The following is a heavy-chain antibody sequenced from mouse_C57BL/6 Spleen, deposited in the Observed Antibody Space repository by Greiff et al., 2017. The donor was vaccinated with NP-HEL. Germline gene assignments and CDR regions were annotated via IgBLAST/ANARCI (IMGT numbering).Heavy chain of an antibody. J-gene: IGHJ4*01. CDR3: TRPIYDGYYERYDYAMDY. CDR2: IYPGNSDT. CDR1: GYTFTSYW. Sequence: VQLKQSGTVLARPGASVKMSCKTSGYTFTSYWMHWVKQRPGQGLEWIGAIYPGNSDTSYNQKFKGKAKLTAVTSASTAYMELSSLTNEDSAVYYCTRPIYDGYYERYDYAMDYWGQGTSVTVSS. D-gene: IGHD2-3*01. V-gene: IGHV1-5*01.